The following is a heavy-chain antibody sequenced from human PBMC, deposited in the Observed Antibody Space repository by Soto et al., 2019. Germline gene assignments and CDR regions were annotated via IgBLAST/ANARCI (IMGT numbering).Heavy chain of an antibody. J-gene: IGHJ4*02. CDR1: GGSIINGDYY. V-gene: IGHV4-30-4*01. D-gene: IGHD3-9*01. CDR2: IYYSGNT. CDR3: ASGYYDILTGYHVTLDY. Sequence: SETLSLTCTVSGGSIINGDYYWTWIRQPPGKGLEWIGYIYYSGNTYYNPSLKSRFMISVDTSKNQFSLNLSSVTAADTAVYYCASGYYDILTGYHVTLDYWGQGTLVT.